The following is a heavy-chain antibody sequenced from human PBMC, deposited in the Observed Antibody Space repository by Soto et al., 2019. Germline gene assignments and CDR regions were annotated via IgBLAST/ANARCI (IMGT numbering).Heavy chain of an antibody. CDR1: GGSISSYY. Sequence: LSLTCTVSGGSISSYYWSWIRQPPGKGLEWIGYIYYSGSANYNPSLESRITISVDRSKNQFSLKLNSVTAADTAVYYCARVGWYTFDSWGQGTLVTVSS. CDR3: ARVGWYTFDS. J-gene: IGHJ5*01. D-gene: IGHD6-19*01. V-gene: IGHV4-59*01. CDR2: IYYSGSA.